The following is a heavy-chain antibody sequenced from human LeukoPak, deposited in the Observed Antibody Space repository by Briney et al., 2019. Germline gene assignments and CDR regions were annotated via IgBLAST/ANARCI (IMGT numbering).Heavy chain of an antibody. CDR2: IYYSGST. J-gene: IGHJ4*02. V-gene: IGHV4-59*01. CDR3: ARTQSGYDSPFDY. D-gene: IGHD5-12*01. Sequence: SETLSLTCTVSGGSISSYYWSWIRQPPGKGLEWIVYIYYSGSTNYNPSPKSRVTISVDTSKNQFSLKLSSVTAADTAVYYCARTQSGYDSPFDYWGQGTLVTVSS. CDR1: GGSISSYY.